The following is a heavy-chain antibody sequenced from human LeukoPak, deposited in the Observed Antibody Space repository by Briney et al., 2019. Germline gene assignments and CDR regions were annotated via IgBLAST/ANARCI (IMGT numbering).Heavy chain of an antibody. CDR2: IYYSGST. D-gene: IGHD6-19*01. CDR1: GGSISSSSYY. V-gene: IGHV4-39*01. J-gene: IGHJ4*02. Sequence: SETLSLTCTVSGGSISSSSYYWGWIRQPPGKGLEWIGSIYYSGSTYYNPSLKSRVTISVDTSKNQFSLKLSSVTAADTAVYYCARRRGSSDWYPREVDYWGQGTLVTVSS. CDR3: ARRRGSSDWYPREVDY.